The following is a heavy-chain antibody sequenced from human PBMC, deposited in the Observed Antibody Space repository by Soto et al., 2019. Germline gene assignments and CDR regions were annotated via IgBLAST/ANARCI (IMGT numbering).Heavy chain of an antibody. CDR1: GGTFSSYA. CDR3: ATGWSCSSTSCYMSAVMDV. Sequence: SVKVSCKASGGTFSSYAISWVRQAPGQGLEWMGGIIPIFGTANYAQKFQGRVTITADESTSTAYMELSSLRSEDTAVYYCATGWSCSSTSCYMSAVMDVWGQGTTVTVSS. J-gene: IGHJ6*02. V-gene: IGHV1-69*13. D-gene: IGHD2-2*02. CDR2: IIPIFGTA.